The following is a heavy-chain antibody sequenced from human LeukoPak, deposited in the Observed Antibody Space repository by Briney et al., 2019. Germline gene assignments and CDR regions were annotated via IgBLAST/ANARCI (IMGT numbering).Heavy chain of an antibody. Sequence: GGSLRLSCAASGFTVSSNYMSWVRQAPGKGLEWVSVIYSGGSTYYADSVKGRFTISRDNSKNTLYLQMNSLRAEDTAVYYCARDLPYYYDSSGYSSDAFDIWGQGTMVTVSS. CDR1: GFTVSSNY. V-gene: IGHV3-66*01. CDR3: ARDLPYYYDSSGYSSDAFDI. J-gene: IGHJ3*02. CDR2: IYSGGST. D-gene: IGHD3-22*01.